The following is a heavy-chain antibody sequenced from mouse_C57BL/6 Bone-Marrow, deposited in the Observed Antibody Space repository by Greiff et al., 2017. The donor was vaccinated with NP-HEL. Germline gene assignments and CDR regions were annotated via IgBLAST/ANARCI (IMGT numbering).Heavy chain of an antibody. CDR3: ARTGRRGFDY. J-gene: IGHJ2*01. D-gene: IGHD2-12*01. CDR2: INPSSGYT. CDR1: GYAFSSSW. Sequence: VQLQQSGPELVKPGASVKISCKASGYAFSSSWMNWVKQRPGQGLEWIGYINPSSGYTKYNQKFKDKATLTADKSSSTAYMQLSSLTYEDSAVYYCARTGRRGFDYWGQGTTLTVSS. V-gene: IGHV1-7*01.